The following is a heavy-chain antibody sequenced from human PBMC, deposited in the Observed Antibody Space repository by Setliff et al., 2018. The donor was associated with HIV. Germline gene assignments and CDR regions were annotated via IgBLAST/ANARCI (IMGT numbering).Heavy chain of an antibody. V-gene: IGHV4-4*07. CDR3: ARDRSKYGTGSSAYNWFDP. J-gene: IGHJ5*02. Sequence: PSETLSLTCSVSTDSISNFHWSWMRQPAGKGLEWIGRIFGSGTPHYNPSIKSRVTMSIDTSKNQFSLKLNSVTAADTAVYFCARDRSKYGTGSSAYNWFDPWGLGTLVTVSS. D-gene: IGHD3-16*01. CDR1: TDSISNFH. CDR2: IFGSGTP.